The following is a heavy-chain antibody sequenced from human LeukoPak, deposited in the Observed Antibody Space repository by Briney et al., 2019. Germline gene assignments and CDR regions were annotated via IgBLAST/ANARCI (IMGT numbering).Heavy chain of an antibody. V-gene: IGHV1-18*01. CDR2: ISAYNGNT. CDR1: GYTFTSYG. J-gene: IGHJ5*02. CDR3: ARFPYCGGDCYSGWFDP. Sequence: GASVKVSCKASGYTFTSYGISWVRQAPGQGLEWMGWISAYNGNTNYAQKLQGRVTMTTDTSTSTAYMELRSLRSDDTAVYYCARFPYCGGDCYSGWFDPWGQGTLVTVSS. D-gene: IGHD2-21*02.